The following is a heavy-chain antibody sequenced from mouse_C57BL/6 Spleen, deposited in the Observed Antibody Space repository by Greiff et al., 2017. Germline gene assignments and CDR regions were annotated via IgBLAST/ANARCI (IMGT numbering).Heavy chain of an antibody. D-gene: IGHD1-1*02. CDR3: ARGGWADY. J-gene: IGHJ2*01. V-gene: IGHV3-6*01. CDR2: ISYDGSN. CDR1: GYSITSGYY. Sequence: DVKLQESGPGLVKPSQSLSLTCSVTGYSITSGYYWNWIRQFPGNKLEWMGYISYDGSNNYNPSLKNRISITRDTSKNQFFLKLNSVTTEDTATYYCARGGWADYWGQGTTLTVSS.